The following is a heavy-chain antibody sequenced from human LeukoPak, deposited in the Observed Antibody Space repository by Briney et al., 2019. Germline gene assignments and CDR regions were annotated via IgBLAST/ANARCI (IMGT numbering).Heavy chain of an antibody. V-gene: IGHV4-59*12. CDR3: ARDSLGRQQLLLSY. CDR1: GGSFSSYY. J-gene: IGHJ4*02. D-gene: IGHD6-13*01. Sequence: SETLSLTCTVSGGSFSSYYWTWIRQPPGKGLEWIGYIDLGGSTNYNPSLRSRVSISSDTSKIQFSLELTSVTPEDTAVYYCARDSLGRQQLLLSYWGQGTLVTVSS. CDR2: IDLGGST.